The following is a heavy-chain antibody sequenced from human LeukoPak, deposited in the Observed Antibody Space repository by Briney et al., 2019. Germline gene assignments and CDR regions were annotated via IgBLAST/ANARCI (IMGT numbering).Heavy chain of an antibody. D-gene: IGHD2-2*01. Sequence: GGSLRLSCAASGFTFSSYGMHWVRQAPGKGLEWVAFIRYDGSNKYYADSVKGRFTISRDNSKNTLYLQMNSLRAEDTAVYYCARAKYQLPYYYYYMDVWGKGTTVTVSS. J-gene: IGHJ6*03. V-gene: IGHV3-30*02. CDR1: GFTFSSYG. CDR3: ARAKYQLPYYYYYMDV. CDR2: IRYDGSNK.